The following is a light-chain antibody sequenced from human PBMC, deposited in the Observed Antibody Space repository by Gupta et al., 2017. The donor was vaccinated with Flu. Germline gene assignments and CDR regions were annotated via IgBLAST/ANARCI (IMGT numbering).Light chain of an antibody. Sequence: SYVLSQPPSVSVAPGQTATITCGGNNIATMSVHWYQQKPGQAPLLVVSDGDARPSGMPDRFSASNSGNTATLAISRVGVGDEADYHCQVWDRNSDQAVFGGGTKLTVL. CDR2: DGD. J-gene: IGLJ2*01. V-gene: IGLV3-21*02. CDR1: NIATMS. CDR3: QVWDRNSDQAV.